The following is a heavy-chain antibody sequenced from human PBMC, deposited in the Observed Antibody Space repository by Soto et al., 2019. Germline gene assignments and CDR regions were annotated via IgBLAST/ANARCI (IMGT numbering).Heavy chain of an antibody. CDR3: AKDGGVLTYYDFWSGYPDP. J-gene: IGHJ5*02. D-gene: IGHD3-3*01. V-gene: IGHV3-30*18. Sequence: PGGSLRLSCAASGFTFSSYGMHWVRQAPGKGLEWVAVISYDGSNKYYADSVKGRFTISRDNSKNTLYLQMNSLRAEDTAVYYWAKDGGVLTYYDFWSGYPDPWGQGTLVTVSS. CDR1: GFTFSSYG. CDR2: ISYDGSNK.